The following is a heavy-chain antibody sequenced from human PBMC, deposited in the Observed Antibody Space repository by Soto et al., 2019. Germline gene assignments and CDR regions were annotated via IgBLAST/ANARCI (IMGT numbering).Heavy chain of an antibody. CDR3: AKVFPYYDFWSGRPHFDY. CDR1: GFTFSSYA. J-gene: IGHJ4*02. CDR2: ISGSGGST. Sequence: EVQLLESGGGLVQPGGSLRLSCAASGFTFSSYAMSWVRQAPGKGLEWVSAISGSGGSTYYVDSVKGRFTISRDNSKNTLYLQMNSLRAEDTAVYYCAKVFPYYDFWSGRPHFDYWGQGTLVTVSS. D-gene: IGHD3-3*01. V-gene: IGHV3-23*01.